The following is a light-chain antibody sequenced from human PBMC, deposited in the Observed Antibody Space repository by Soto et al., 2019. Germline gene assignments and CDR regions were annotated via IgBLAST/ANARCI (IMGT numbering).Light chain of an antibody. V-gene: IGKV3-20*01. J-gene: IGKJ3*01. CDR2: AVF. CDR3: HRYGRSLQT. CDR1: ESVYDSY. Sequence: ELVLTQSPGTLSLSPGERATLSCRASESVYDSYLAWYQKKPGQPPRLLIHAVFNRATGTPHRFSVSGSGTDFTLTISRLEPEDFAVYFCHRYGRSLQTFGRGTKVD.